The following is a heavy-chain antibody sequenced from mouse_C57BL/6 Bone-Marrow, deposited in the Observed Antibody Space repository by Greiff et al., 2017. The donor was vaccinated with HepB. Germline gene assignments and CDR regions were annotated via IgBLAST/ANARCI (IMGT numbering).Heavy chain of an antibody. CDR2: IDPSDSYT. CDR1: GYTFTSYW. Sequence: QVQLQQPGAELVKPGASVKLSCKASGYTFTSYWMQWVKQRPGQGLEWIGEIDPSDSYTNYNQKFKGKATLTVDTSSSTAYMQRSSLTSEDSAVYYCANYDYDGYAMDYWGQGTSVTVSS. V-gene: IGHV1-50*01. CDR3: ANYDYDGYAMDY. J-gene: IGHJ4*01. D-gene: IGHD2-4*01.